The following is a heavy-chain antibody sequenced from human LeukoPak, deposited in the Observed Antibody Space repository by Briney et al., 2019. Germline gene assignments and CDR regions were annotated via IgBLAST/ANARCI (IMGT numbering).Heavy chain of an antibody. CDR2: IIPILGIA. D-gene: IGHD3-22*01. CDR3: ARASSGYDLDY. V-gene: IGHV1-69*04. CDR1: GGTFSSYA. J-gene: IGHJ4*02. Sequence: SVKVSCKASGGTFSSYAISWVRQAPGQGLEWMGRIIPILGIANYAQKFQGRVTITADKSTSTAYMELSSLRSEDTAVYYCARASSGYDLDYWGQGTLVTVSS.